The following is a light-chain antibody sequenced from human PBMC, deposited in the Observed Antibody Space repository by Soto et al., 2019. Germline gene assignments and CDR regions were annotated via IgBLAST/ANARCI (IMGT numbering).Light chain of an antibody. J-gene: IGLJ1*01. CDR3: KSYAGSNTYV. V-gene: IGLV2-14*01. CDR2: EVS. Sequence: QSVLTQPASVSGSPGQSITISCTGTSSDVGGYNYVSWYRQHPGKAPKLMIYEVSNRPSGVSNRFSGSKSGNTASLTISGLQAQDEADYFCKSYAGSNTYVFGSGTKVTVL. CDR1: SSDVGGYNY.